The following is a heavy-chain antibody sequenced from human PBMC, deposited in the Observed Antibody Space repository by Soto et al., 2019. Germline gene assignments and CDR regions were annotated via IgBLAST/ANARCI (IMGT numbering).Heavy chain of an antibody. CDR3: AGRPWDGYTGYSFDY. Sequence: SETLTLTCTVPGGSVNIGTYYWSWIRQPPGKGLEWIGFIHYSGSTNYNPSLKGRVTISVDKSKNQFSLKLSSVTAADTAVYSCAGRPWDGYTGYSFDYWGQGTLVTFPS. CDR2: IHYSGST. V-gene: IGHV4-61*01. J-gene: IGHJ4*02. CDR1: GGSVNIGTYY. D-gene: IGHD5-18*01.